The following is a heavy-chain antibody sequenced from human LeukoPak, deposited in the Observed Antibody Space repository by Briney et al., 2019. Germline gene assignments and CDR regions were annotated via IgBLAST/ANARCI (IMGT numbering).Heavy chain of an antibody. CDR2: ISSSGSTI. J-gene: IGHJ4*02. CDR3: ARETPGYCSSTSCYEDY. CDR1: GFTFSSYE. Sequence: GGSLRLSCAASGFTFSSYEMNWVRQAPGKGLEWVSYISSSGSTIYYADSVKGRFTISRDGAKNSLYLQMDSLRAEDTAVYYCARETPGYCSSTSCYEDYWGQGTLVTVSS. D-gene: IGHD2-2*01. V-gene: IGHV3-48*03.